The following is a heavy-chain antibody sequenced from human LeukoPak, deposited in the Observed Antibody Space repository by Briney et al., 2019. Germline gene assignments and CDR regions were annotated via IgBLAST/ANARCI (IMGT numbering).Heavy chain of an antibody. CDR1: GLTLSSYS. D-gene: IGHD3-10*01. CDR3: ARAHGSGSYYAGDAFDI. CDR2: ISSSSSYI. J-gene: IGHJ3*02. Sequence: GGSLRLSCAASGLTLSSYSMNWVRQPPGKGLEWVSSISSSSSYIYYADSVKGRFTISRDHAKNSLYLQMNSLRAEDTAVYYCARAHGSGSYYAGDAFDIWGQGTMVTVSS. V-gene: IGHV3-21*01.